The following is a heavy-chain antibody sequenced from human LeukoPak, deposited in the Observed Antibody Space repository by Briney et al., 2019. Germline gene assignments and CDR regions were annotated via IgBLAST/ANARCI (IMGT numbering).Heavy chain of an antibody. Sequence: SVNVSCKASVHTFSTYGISWVGPARGQGLEWMGWISAYTGSTHYAQNLQGRVTMTTDTSTSTAYLELRSLRSDDTAVYYCARDCGNCGGAPDDTFDIWGQGTMVTVSS. CDR2: ISAYTGST. D-gene: IGHD2-21*01. V-gene: IGHV1-18*01. CDR3: ARDCGNCGGAPDDTFDI. CDR1: VHTFSTYG. J-gene: IGHJ3*02.